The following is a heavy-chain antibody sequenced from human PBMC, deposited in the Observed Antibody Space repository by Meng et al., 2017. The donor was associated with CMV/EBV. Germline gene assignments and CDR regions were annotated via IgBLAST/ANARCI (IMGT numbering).Heavy chain of an antibody. J-gene: IGHJ5*02. CDR1: GGSLVGYY. CDR3: ARNYDFWSGYWNWFDP. D-gene: IGHD3-3*01. Sequence: GYGGSLVGYYWSWIRQPPGKGLEWIGEINHSGSTNYNPSLKSRVTISVDTSKNQFSLKLSSVTAADTAVYYCARNYDFWSGYWNWFDPWGQGTLVTVSS. CDR2: INHSGST. V-gene: IGHV4-34*01.